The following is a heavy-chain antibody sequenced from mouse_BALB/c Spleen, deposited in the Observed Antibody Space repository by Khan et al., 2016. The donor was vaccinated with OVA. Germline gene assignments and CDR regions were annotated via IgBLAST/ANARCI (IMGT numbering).Heavy chain of an antibody. J-gene: IGHJ3*01. Sequence: QVRLQQSGPGLVQPSQSLSITCTVSGFSLTNYGVHWVRQSPGKGLEWLGVIWSGGSTDYNAAFISRLSIIKDNPKSQVFFKMNSLQANDTAIYYCARNYDYDEGLAYGGQGTLVTVSA. V-gene: IGHV2-2*02. CDR2: IWSGGST. D-gene: IGHD2-4*01. CDR3: ARNYDYDEGLAY. CDR1: GFSLTNYG.